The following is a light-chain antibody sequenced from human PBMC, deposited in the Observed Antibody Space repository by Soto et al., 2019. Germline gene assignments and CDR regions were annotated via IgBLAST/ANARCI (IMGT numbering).Light chain of an antibody. J-gene: IGLJ2*01. V-gene: IGLV2-8*01. CDR2: EVT. CDR3: SSHAGTKVV. CDR1: SSDVGAYNY. Sequence: QSVLTQHPCASGSPGQSVTISCAGTSSDVGAYNYVSWYQQHPGKAPKLMIYEVTKRPSGVPDRFSGSKSGNTASLTVSGLQVEDEADYYCSSHAGTKVVFGGGTKVTVL.